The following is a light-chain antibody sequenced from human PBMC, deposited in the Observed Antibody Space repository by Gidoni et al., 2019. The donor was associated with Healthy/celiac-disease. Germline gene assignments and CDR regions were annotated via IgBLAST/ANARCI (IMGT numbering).Light chain of an antibody. V-gene: IGLV2-14*01. CDR2: EVS. CDR3: SSYTSSSTPVV. J-gene: IGLJ2*01. CDR1: SSDVGGYNY. Sequence: QSALTQPASVSGSPGQSITISCTGTSSDVGGYNYVSWYQQHPGKAPKLMIYEVSNRHSGVSNRFSGSKSGNTAYLTISGLQAEDEADYYCSSYTSSSTPVVFGGGTKLTVL.